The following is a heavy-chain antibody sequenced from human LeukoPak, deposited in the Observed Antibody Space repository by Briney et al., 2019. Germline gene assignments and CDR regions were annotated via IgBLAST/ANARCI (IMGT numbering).Heavy chain of an antibody. J-gene: IGHJ4*02. Sequence: ASVKVSRKASGYTFTNYAMHWVRQAPGQRREWMGWSNAGNGNTKYSQELQGRVTITRDTSASTAYMELSSLRSEDMTVYFCARGGGSYGDYFDCWGERTLVTVSS. CDR2: SNAGNGNT. V-gene: IGHV1-3*02. CDR3: ARGGGSYGDYFDC. CDR1: GYTFTNYA. D-gene: IGHD3-10*01.